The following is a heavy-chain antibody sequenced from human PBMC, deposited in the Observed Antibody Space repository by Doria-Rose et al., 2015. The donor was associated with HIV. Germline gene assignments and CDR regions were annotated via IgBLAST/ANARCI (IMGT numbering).Heavy chain of an antibody. V-gene: IGHV3-33*01. D-gene: IGHD3-22*01. CDR3: ARDRADYYDSSGSDAFDI. Sequence: QVQLVQSGGGVVQPGRSLRLSCAASGFTFSSYGMHWVRQAPGKGLAWVAVIWYDGSNKYYADSVKGRFTISRDNSKNTLYLQMNSLRAEDTAVYYCARDRADYYDSSGSDAFDIWGQGTMVTVSS. J-gene: IGHJ3*02. CDR1: GFTFSSYG. CDR2: IWYDGSNK.